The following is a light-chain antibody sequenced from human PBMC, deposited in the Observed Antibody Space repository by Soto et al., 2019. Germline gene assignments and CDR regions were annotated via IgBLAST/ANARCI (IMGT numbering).Light chain of an antibody. CDR2: YAS. V-gene: IGKV3-15*01. J-gene: IGKJ2*01. CDR1: QNLSRN. Sequence: EMVMTQSPATLSVSPGERATLSCRASQNLSRNLAWYQQQPGQAPRLLIFYASTRATGIPARFSGSGSGTDFTLTISSLQSEDFAVYYCQQYDKWPHTFGQGTKLGIK. CDR3: QQYDKWPHT.